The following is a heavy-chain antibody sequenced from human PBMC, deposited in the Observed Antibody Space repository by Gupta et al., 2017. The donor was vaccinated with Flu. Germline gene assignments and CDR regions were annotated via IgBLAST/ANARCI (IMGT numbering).Heavy chain of an antibody. V-gene: IGHV7-4-1*02. Sequence: QVQLVQSESELKKPGASVKLSCKASGYTFTDYALNWVRQAPGQGLELMGWINTNTGNPTYAQGFTGRFVFSLDTSVSTAHLQINSLKADDTAVYYCARLYCSDTRCDGGHFDSWGQGTLVTVSS. CDR1: GYTFTDYA. CDR3: ARLYCSDTRCDGGHFDS. J-gene: IGHJ5*01. D-gene: IGHD2-2*01. CDR2: INTNTGNP.